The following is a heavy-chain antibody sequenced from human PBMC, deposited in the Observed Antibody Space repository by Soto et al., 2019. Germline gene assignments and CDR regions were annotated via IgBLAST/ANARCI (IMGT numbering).Heavy chain of an antibody. J-gene: IGHJ5*01. CDR3: ARDYRDILTGFNWFDS. V-gene: IGHV3-64*01. Sequence: LRISCAASGFTFSSYAMHWVRQAPGKGLEYVSGISSNGDITYYASSVKGRFAISRDNSKNTLYLQMGSLRADDMAVYYCARDYRDILTGFNWFDSWGQGTQLTVS. D-gene: IGHD3-9*01. CDR2: ISSNGDIT. CDR1: GFTFSSYA.